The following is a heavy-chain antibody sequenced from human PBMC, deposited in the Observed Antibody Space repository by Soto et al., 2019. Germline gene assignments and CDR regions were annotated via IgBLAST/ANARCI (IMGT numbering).Heavy chain of an antibody. Sequence: SETLSLTCTVSGGSISSDGYYWSWIRQHPGKGLEWIGYIYYSGSTYYNPSLKSRVTISVDTSKNQFSLKLSSVTAADTAVYYCARTAPSSYYYYYMDVWGKGTTVTVCS. D-gene: IGHD2-21*02. V-gene: IGHV4-31*03. CDR1: GGSISSDGYY. CDR2: IYYSGST. J-gene: IGHJ6*03. CDR3: ARTAPSSYYYYYMDV.